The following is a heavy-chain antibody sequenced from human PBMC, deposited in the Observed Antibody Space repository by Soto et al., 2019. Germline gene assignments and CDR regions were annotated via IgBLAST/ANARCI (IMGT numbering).Heavy chain of an antibody. CDR3: AENRGRVHTSWPFYY. Sequence: EVQLLESGGDLVQPGRSLRLSCAASGFTFSGYAMSWVRQAPGKGLEWVSAIHGGGNSAYYADSVKGRFTISRDNSKNTLYLQMGCLRGEDTAVYYCAENRGRVHTSWPFYYWGQGTLVTVSS. V-gene: IGHV3-23*01. J-gene: IGHJ4*02. D-gene: IGHD2-2*02. CDR2: IHGGGNSA. CDR1: GFTFSGYA.